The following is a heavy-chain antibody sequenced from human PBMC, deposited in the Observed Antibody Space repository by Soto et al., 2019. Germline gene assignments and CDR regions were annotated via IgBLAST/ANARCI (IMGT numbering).Heavy chain of an antibody. J-gene: IGHJ5*02. CDR1: GGSISSSSYY. CDR3: ARINNCNYLGWFAP. CDR2: IYYSGST. Sequence: SETLSLTCTVSGGSISSSSYYWGWIRQAPGKGLEWIGSIYYSGSTYYNPSLKSRVTISVDTSKNQFSLKLSSVTAADTAVYYCARINNCNYLGWFAPWGQGTLVTVSS. D-gene: IGHD1-7*01. V-gene: IGHV4-39*01.